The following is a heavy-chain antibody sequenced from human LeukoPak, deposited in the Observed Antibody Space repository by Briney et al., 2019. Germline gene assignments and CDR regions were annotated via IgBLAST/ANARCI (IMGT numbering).Heavy chain of an antibody. D-gene: IGHD3-22*01. CDR3: ARGGTSGYYPDY. CDR2: ISTNNGNT. Sequence: ASVKVSCKASGYTFISYGITWVRQAPGQGLEWMGWISTNNGNTNYAQKVQGRVIVTTDTSTSTAYMELRSLRSDDTAVYYCARGGTSGYYPDYWGQGILVTVSS. CDR1: GYTFISYG. V-gene: IGHV1-18*01. J-gene: IGHJ4*02.